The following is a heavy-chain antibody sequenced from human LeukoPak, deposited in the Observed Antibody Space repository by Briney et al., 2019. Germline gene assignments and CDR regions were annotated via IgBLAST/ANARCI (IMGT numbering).Heavy chain of an antibody. CDR1: GGLISSHY. CDR3: AESGYFYAFDI. J-gene: IGHJ3*02. D-gene: IGHD3-3*01. V-gene: IGHV4-59*05. Sequence: PSETLSLTCTVSGGLISSHYWSWIRQPPGKGLEWIGSIYYSGSTYYNPSLKSRVTISVDTSKNQFSLKLSSVTAADTAVYYCAESGYFYAFDIWGQGTMVTVSS. CDR2: IYYSGST.